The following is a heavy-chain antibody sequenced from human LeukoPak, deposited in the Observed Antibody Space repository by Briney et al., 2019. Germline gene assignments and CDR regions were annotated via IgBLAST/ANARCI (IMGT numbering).Heavy chain of an antibody. CDR1: GGTFSSYA. J-gene: IGHJ6*03. CDR2: IIPIFGTA. V-gene: IGHV1-69*13. Sequence: VASVKVSCKASGGTFSSYAISWVRQAPGQGLEWMGGIIPIFGTANYAQKFQGRVTITADESTSTAYMELSSLRSEDTAVYYCARGYYGSGTPSVYYMDVWGKGTTVTVSS. CDR3: ARGYYGSGTPSVYYMDV. D-gene: IGHD3-10*01.